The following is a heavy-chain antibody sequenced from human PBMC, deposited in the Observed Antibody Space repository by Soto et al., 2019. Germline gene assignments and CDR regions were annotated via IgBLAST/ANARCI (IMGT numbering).Heavy chain of an antibody. CDR2: ISATGGGT. CDR1: GFTFSTYA. CDR3: AKDLEYDILPGYRDAFDI. V-gene: IGHV3-23*01. D-gene: IGHD3-9*01. J-gene: IGHJ3*02. Sequence: EVQLLESGGGLVQPGGSLRLSCAASGFTFSTYAMSWVRQAPGKGLEWVSVISATGGGTYDADSVKGRFTISRDNSKNTLYLQMNSLRAEDTAVYYCAKDLEYDILPGYRDAFDIWAQGTMVTVSS.